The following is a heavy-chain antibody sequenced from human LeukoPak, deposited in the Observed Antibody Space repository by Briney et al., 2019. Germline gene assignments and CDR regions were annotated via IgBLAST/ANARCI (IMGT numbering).Heavy chain of an antibody. CDR2: ISYDGSNK. CDR3: ARDGLALDY. Sequence: GRSLRLSCAASGFTFSSYAMHWVRQAPGKGLEWVAVISYDGSNKYYADSAKGRFTISRDNSKNTLYLQMNSLRAEDTAVYYCARDGLALDYWGQGTLVTVSS. V-gene: IGHV3-30*04. CDR1: GFTFSSYA. J-gene: IGHJ4*02. D-gene: IGHD6-19*01.